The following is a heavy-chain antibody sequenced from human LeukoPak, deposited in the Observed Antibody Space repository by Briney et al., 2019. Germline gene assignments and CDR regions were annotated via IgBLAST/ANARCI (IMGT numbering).Heavy chain of an antibody. CDR1: GFTFNSYS. CDR2: ISSTGSYI. CDR3: ARGLSGYASSLGY. J-gene: IGHJ4*02. Sequence: GGSLRLSCAASGFTFNSYSMNWVRQAPGKGLEWVSSISSTGSYIYYADSLRGRFTISRDNAKNTLYLQMNSLRAEDTAVYYCARGLSGYASSLGYWGQGTLVTVSA. V-gene: IGHV3-21*01. D-gene: IGHD6-6*01.